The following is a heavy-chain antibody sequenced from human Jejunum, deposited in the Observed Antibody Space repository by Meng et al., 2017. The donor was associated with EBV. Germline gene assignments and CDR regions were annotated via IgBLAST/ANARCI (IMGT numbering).Heavy chain of an antibody. Sequence: QVRHRQWGAGLLKPADTLLLPCVVYGGSFNYYYWTWSLQPPGKGLEWIGEIIHSGSTNYDPSLKSQVTISVDRSKNQFSLKLTSVAAADTAVYYCARKAVPGTFARPKFDYWGQGTLVTVSS. CDR3: ARKAVPGTFARPKFDY. CDR2: IIHSGST. D-gene: IGHD6-19*01. J-gene: IGHJ4*02. V-gene: IGHV4-34*12. CDR1: GGSFNYYY.